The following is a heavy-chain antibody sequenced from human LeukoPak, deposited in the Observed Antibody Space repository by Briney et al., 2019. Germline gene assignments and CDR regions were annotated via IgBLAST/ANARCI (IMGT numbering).Heavy chain of an antibody. D-gene: IGHD1-7*01. CDR1: ENTFTNYL. CDR3: ARQGELRRDFDY. J-gene: IGHJ4*02. V-gene: IGHV5-51*01. Sequence: GESLKISCKDSENTFTNYLIAWVRQMPGKGLEWMGIIDLGDSHTRYSPSFQGQVTMSADKSISTAYMQWSSLKASDTAMYFCARQGELRRDFDYWGQGTLVTVSS. CDR2: IDLGDSHT.